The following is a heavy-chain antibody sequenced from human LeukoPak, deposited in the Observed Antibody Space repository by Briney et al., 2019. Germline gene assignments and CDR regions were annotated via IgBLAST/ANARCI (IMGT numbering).Heavy chain of an antibody. J-gene: IGHJ6*04. CDR3: ARLGGYDNYYYYGMDV. V-gene: IGHV5-51*01. CDR1: GYSFSSYW. Sequence: GESLKISCKGSGYSFSSYWIAWVRQMPGKGLEWMGIIYPGDSDTRYSPSFQGQVPISADKSISTAYLQWSSLKASDSAMYYCARLGGYDNYYYYGMDVWGKGTTVTVSS. D-gene: IGHD5-12*01. CDR2: IYPGDSDT.